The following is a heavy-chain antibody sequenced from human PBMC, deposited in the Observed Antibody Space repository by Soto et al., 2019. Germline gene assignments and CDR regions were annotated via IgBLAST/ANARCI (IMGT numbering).Heavy chain of an antibody. CDR1: GGTFSSYA. Sequence: SVKVSCKASGGTFSSYAISWVRQAPVQGLEWMGWIIPIFGTANYAQKFQGRVTITADESTSTAYMELSSLRSEDTAVYYCARGGHDYVNDDFDIWGQGTMVTVSS. V-gene: IGHV1-69*13. D-gene: IGHD4-17*01. CDR3: ARGGHDYVNDDFDI. CDR2: IIPIFGTA. J-gene: IGHJ3*02.